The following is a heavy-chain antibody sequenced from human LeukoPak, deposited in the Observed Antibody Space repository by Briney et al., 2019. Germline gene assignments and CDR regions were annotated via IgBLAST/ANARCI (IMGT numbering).Heavy chain of an antibody. CDR1: GFTFTAYL. V-gene: IGHV3-30-3*01. Sequence: GRSLRLSCAASGFTFTAYLIHWVRQAPGKGLEWVAVMTSDGNAMFYADSVKGRFTISRDNSKNTLYLQMNSLRAENTAVYYCVRESEYYFDHSASFDYWGQGTLITVSS. CDR2: MTSDGNAM. CDR3: VRESEYYFDHSASFDY. J-gene: IGHJ4*02. D-gene: IGHD3-22*01.